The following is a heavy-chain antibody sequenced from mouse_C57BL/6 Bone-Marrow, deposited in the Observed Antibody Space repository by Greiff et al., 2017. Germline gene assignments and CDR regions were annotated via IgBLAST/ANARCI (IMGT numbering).Heavy chain of an antibody. D-gene: IGHD4-1*01. Sequence: VQLQQPGAELVKPGASVKLSCKASGYTFTSYWMQWVQQRPGQGLEWIGEIDPSDSYTNYNQKFKGKATLTVDTSSSTAYMQISSLTSEDSAVYDCASSWDRYFDVWGTGTTVTVSS. J-gene: IGHJ1*03. CDR3: ASSWDRYFDV. V-gene: IGHV1-50*01. CDR2: IDPSDSYT. CDR1: GYTFTSYW.